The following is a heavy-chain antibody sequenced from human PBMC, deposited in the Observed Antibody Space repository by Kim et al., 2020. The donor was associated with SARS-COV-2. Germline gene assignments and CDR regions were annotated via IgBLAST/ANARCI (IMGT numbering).Heavy chain of an antibody. D-gene: IGHD3-10*01. CDR1: GYTFTSYY. CDR3: ARDYGSGYSPPKYSLDY. CDR2: INPSGGST. V-gene: IGHV1-46*01. Sequence: ASVKVSCKASGYTFTSYYMHWVRQAPGQGLEWMGIINPSGGSTSYAQKFQGRVTMTRDTSTSTVYMELSSLRSEDTAVYYCARDYGSGYSPPKYSLDYWGQGTLVTVSS. J-gene: IGHJ4*02.